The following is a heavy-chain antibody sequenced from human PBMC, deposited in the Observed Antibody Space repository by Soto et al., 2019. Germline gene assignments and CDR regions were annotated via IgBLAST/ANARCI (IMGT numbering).Heavy chain of an antibody. CDR1: GGSISSSSYY. J-gene: IGHJ6*02. D-gene: IGHD6-19*01. V-gene: IGHV4-39*01. CDR2: IYYSGST. CDR3: ARLFPSGGSSVYSYYVMDF. Sequence: SETLSLTCTVSGGSISSSSYYWGWIRQPPGKGLEWIGSIYYSGSTHCNPSLKSRVTISVDTSKNQFSLKLSSVTAADTAVYYCARLFPSGGSSVYSYYVMDFWGQGTTVTVSS.